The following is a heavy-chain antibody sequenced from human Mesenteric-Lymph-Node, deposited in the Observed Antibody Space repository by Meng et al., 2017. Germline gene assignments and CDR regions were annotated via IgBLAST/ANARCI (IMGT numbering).Heavy chain of an antibody. V-gene: IGHV4-4*02. CDR2: IYHSGST. CDR1: GDSISSSHW. J-gene: IGHJ4*02. Sequence: HQQASGAGMGKPSGTLSLTCAVSGDSISSSHWWSWVHQPPGKGLEWIGEIYHSGSTHYNPSLRSRVSISGDTSNKQFSLKLTSVTAADTAVYYCARSPYSGSALPFFDYWGQRSLVTVSS. D-gene: IGHD1-26*01. CDR3: ARSPYSGSALPFFDY.